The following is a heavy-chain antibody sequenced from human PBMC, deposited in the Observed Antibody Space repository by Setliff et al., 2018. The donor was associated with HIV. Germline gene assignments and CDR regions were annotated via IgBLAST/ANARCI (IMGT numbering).Heavy chain of an antibody. CDR3: ARVRLTMIMMVDYFDQ. Sequence: PSETLSLTCTVSGGSMSSYYWSWIRQPPGKGLEWVGYIYYSGSTNYNPSLKSRVTLSADTSKNQLSLSLTSVTAADTAVYYCARVRLTMIMMVDYFDQWGQGTLVTVSS. V-gene: IGHV4-59*12. CDR1: GGSMSSYY. J-gene: IGHJ4*02. CDR2: IYYSGST. D-gene: IGHD3-22*01.